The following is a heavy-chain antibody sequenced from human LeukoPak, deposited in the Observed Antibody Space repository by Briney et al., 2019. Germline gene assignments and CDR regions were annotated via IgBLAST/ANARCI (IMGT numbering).Heavy chain of an antibody. J-gene: IGHJ5*02. D-gene: IGHD6-19*01. CDR1: GGSISSSSYY. CDR3: ARDRAPSIAVAGIPFTNWFDP. Sequence: PSETLSLTCTVSGGSISSSSYYWGWIRQPPGKGLEWIGSIYYSGSTYYNPSLKSRVTIPVDTSKNQFSLKLSSVTAADTAVYYCARDRAPSIAVAGIPFTNWFDPWGQGTLVTVSS. CDR2: IYYSGST. V-gene: IGHV4-39*07.